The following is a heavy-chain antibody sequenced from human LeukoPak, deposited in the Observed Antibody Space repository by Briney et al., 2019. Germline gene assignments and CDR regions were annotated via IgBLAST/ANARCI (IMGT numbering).Heavy chain of an antibody. J-gene: IGHJ2*01. CDR3: AKAKYYDILTGPTNHWHFDL. Sequence: GGSLRLSCAVSGFTFDDYAMHWVRQESGKGLEWVSGISWNSDTIVYADSVKGRFTTSRDNAKNSLFLQMNSLRPEDTALYCCAKAKYYDILTGPTNHWHFDLWGRGTLVAVSS. CDR2: ISWNSDTI. CDR1: GFTFDDYA. D-gene: IGHD3-9*01. V-gene: IGHV3-9*01.